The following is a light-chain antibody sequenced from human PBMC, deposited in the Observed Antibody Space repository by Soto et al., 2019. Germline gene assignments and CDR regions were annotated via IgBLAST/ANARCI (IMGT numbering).Light chain of an antibody. Sequence: QSALTQPPSASGYPGQSVTISCTGTSSDVGGYDFVSWYQQHPGKAPKLMIYEVTKRPSGVPDRFSGSKSGNTASLTVSGLQAEDEADYYCSSYADSNNFVFGTGTKLTVL. CDR2: EVT. V-gene: IGLV2-8*01. CDR3: SSYADSNNFV. J-gene: IGLJ1*01. CDR1: SSDVGGYDF.